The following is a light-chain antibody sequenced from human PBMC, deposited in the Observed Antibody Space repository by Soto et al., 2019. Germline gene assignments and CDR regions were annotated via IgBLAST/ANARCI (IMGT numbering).Light chain of an antibody. CDR3: QQYESTPPT. J-gene: IGKJ2*01. CDR2: WAS. CDR1: QSVLYSSKDY. V-gene: IGKV4-1*01. Sequence: DIVMPQSPDSLSVSLGEGATINCKSSQSVLYSSKDYLAWYQQRPGQTPKLLIYWASTRESGVPDRFSGSGSGTDFTLTITSLQAEDVAVYYCQQYESTPPTFGQGTKLEIK.